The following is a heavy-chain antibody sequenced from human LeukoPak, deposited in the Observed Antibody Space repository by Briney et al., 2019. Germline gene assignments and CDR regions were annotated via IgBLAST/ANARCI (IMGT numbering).Heavy chain of an antibody. D-gene: IGHD3-22*01. V-gene: IGHV4-39*07. CDR3: ARDYPVVVITKGTGEYYYYMDV. CDR1: GGSISSSSYY. CDR2: IYYSGST. J-gene: IGHJ6*03. Sequence: PSETLSLTCTVSGGSISSSSYYWGWIRQPPGKGLEWIGSIYYSGSTYYNPSLKSRVTISVDTSKNQFSLKLSSVTAADTAVYYCARDYPVVVITKGTGEYYYYMDVWGKGTTVTISS.